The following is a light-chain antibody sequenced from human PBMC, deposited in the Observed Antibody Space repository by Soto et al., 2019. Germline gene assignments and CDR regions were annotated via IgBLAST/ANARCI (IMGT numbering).Light chain of an antibody. CDR1: QSVSSN. Sequence: ETVMTQSPATLSVSPGERATLSCGASQSVSSNLAWYHQKPGQAPRLLIYGASTRATGIPARFSGSGSGTEFTLIISSLQSEDFAVYYGQQYNDWPPITFGQGTRLEIK. CDR3: QQYNDWPPIT. CDR2: GAS. V-gene: IGKV3-15*01. J-gene: IGKJ5*01.